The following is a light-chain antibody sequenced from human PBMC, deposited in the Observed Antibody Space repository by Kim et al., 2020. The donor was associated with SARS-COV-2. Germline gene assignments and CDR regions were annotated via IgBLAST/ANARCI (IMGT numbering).Light chain of an antibody. CDR1: QDVSSY. J-gene: IGKJ4*01. V-gene: IGKV1-17*03. Sequence: ASIGDRITITCRASQDVSSYLAWFQQKPGKVPQRLIYGASSRQSGVPSRFSGRGSGTEFTLTISGLQPEDFATYYCLQHHSYPPTFGGGTKV. CDR3: LQHHSYPPT. CDR2: GAS.